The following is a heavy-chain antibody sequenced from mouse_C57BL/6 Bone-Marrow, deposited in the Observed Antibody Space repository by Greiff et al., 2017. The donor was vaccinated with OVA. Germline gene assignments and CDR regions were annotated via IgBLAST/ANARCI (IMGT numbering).Heavy chain of an antibody. CDR2: IRLKSDNYAT. J-gene: IGHJ4*01. V-gene: IGHV6-3*01. Sequence: EVQVVESGGGLVQPGGSMKLSCVASGFTFSNYWMNWVRQSPEKGLEWVAQIRLKSDNYATHYAESVKGRFTISRDDSKSSVYLQMNNLRAEDTGIYYCVYGSPSYYYAMDYWGQGTSVTVSS. CDR3: VYGSPSYYYAMDY. D-gene: IGHD1-1*01. CDR1: GFTFSNYW.